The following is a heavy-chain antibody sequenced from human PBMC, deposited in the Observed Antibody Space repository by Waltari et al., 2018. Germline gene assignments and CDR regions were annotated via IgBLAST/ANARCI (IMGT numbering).Heavy chain of an antibody. CDR1: GFTFSRYW. J-gene: IGHJ4*02. CDR2: IKQDGSEK. V-gene: IGHV3-7*03. CDR3: ARVSSRGPLDY. D-gene: IGHD6-6*01. Sequence: EVQLVESGGGLVQPGGSLSLSCAASGFTFSRYWMSWVRQAPGKGLEWVANIKQDGSEKYYVDSVKGRFTISRDNAKNSLYLQMNSLRAEDTAVYYCARVSSRGPLDYWGQGTLVTVSS.